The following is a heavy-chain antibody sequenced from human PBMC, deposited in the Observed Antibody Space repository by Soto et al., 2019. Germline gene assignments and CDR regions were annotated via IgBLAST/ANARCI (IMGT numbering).Heavy chain of an antibody. Sequence: GGSLRLSCSASVFTFSSYAMHWVRQAPGKGLECVAVISYDGSNKYYADSVKGRFTISRDNSKNTLYLQMNSLRAEDTAVYYCASLVVVVAARNWFGPWGQGTLVTVSS. CDR2: ISYDGSNK. J-gene: IGHJ5*02. CDR1: VFTFSSYA. CDR3: ASLVVVVAARNWFGP. V-gene: IGHV3-30-3*01. D-gene: IGHD2-15*01.